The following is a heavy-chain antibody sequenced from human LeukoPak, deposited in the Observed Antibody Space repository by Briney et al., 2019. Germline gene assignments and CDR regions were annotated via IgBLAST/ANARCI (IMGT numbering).Heavy chain of an antibody. J-gene: IGHJ1*01. V-gene: IGHV3-7*01. Sequence: GGFLRLSCAASGFTFSRYWMSWVRQAPGKGPEWVANIKQDGSEKYYVDSVKGRFTIPKDNAKNSLYLQMNSLRAEDTAVYYCARDSPGYGGYDFWGQGTLVTVSS. D-gene: IGHD5-12*01. CDR3: ARDSPGYGGYDF. CDR2: IKQDGSEK. CDR1: GFTFSRYW.